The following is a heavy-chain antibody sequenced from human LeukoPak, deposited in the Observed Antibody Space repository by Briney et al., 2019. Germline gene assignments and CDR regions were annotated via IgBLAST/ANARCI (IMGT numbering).Heavy chain of an antibody. V-gene: IGHV3-23*01. D-gene: IGHD3-3*01. CDR2: ISGSGGST. Sequence: GGSLRLSCAASGFTFSSYAMSWVRQAPGKGLEWVSAISGSGGSTYYADSVKGRFTISRDNSKNTVYLQMDSLRAEDTAVYYCARSYTHYDFWSGYTYQNYFDPWGQGTLVTVSS. J-gene: IGHJ5*02. CDR3: ARSYTHYDFWSGYTYQNYFDP. CDR1: GFTFSSYA.